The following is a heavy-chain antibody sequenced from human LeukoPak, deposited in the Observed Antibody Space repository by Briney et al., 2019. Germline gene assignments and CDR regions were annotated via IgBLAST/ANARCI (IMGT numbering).Heavy chain of an antibody. CDR1: GFTFSNYW. CDR2: IYSGGST. CDR3: ASRGRSYSYYFDY. Sequence: GGSLRLSCAASGFTFSNYWMHWVRQAPGKGLEWVSVIYSGGSTYYADSVKGRFTISRDNSKNTLYLQMNSLRAEDTAVYYCASRGRSYSYYFDYWGQGTLVTVSS. D-gene: IGHD1-26*01. J-gene: IGHJ4*02. V-gene: IGHV3-53*01.